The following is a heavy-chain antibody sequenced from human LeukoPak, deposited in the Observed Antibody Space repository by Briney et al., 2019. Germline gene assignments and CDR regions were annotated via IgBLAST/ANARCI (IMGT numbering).Heavy chain of an antibody. CDR2: ISGSGGST. CDR3: AKVPPIYVSLGFVYFDY. J-gene: IGHJ4*02. V-gene: IGHV3-23*01. Sequence: GGSLRLSCAASGFTFSSYAMSWVRQAPGKGLEWVSAISGSGGSTYYADSVKGRFTISRDNSKNTLYLQMNSLRAEDTAVYYCAKVPPIYVSLGFVYFDYWGQGTLVTVSS. CDR1: GFTFSSYA. D-gene: IGHD2/OR15-2a*01.